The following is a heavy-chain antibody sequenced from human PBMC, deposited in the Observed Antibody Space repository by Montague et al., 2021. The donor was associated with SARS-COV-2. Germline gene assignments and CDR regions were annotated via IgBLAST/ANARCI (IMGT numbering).Heavy chain of an antibody. J-gene: IGHJ4*02. CDR2: IWYDGSNK. CDR3: AKPFYDYIWGSYRRTGYFDY. V-gene: IGHV3-33*06. Sequence: SLRLSCAASGFTFSSYGMHWVRQAPGKGLEWVAVIWYDGSNKCYADSVKGRFTISRDNPKNTLYLQMKSLRAEDTAVYYCAKPFYDYIWGSYRRTGYFDYWGQGTLVTVSS. CDR1: GFTFSSYG. D-gene: IGHD3-16*02.